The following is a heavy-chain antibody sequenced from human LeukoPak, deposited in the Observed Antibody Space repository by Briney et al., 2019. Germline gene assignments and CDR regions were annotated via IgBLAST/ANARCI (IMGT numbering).Heavy chain of an antibody. V-gene: IGHV6-1*01. D-gene: IGHD1-26*01. CDR2: TYYRSQWFD. Sequence: SQTLSLTCAITGDSVSNNRASWGWIRQSPSRGLEWLGRTYYRSQWFDDYAPSVRSRITINPDTSKNQFSLQLNSVTPEDTAVYYCVRIRGLGLFDYWGQGTLVTVSS. CDR3: VRIRGLGLFDY. J-gene: IGHJ4*02. CDR1: GDSVSNNRAS.